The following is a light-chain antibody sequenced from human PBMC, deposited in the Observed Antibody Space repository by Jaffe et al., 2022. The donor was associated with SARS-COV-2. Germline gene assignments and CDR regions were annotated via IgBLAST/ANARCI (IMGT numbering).Light chain of an antibody. CDR1: SSDVGGYNF. CDR3: SSYTSSTTPVV. V-gene: IGLV2-14*01. CDR2: GVS. Sequence: QSALTQPASVSGSPGQSVTISCTGTSSDVGGYNFVSWYQQHPGRAPKLLISGVSNRPSGVSNRFSGSKSGYTASLTISGLQAEDEADYYCSSYTSSTTPVVFGGGTKLTVL. J-gene: IGLJ2*01.